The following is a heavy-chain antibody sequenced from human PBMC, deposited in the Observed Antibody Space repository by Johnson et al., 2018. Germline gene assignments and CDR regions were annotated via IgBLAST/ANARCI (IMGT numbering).Heavy chain of an antibody. V-gene: IGHV1-69*01. J-gene: IGHJ3*02. CDR3: ARSRTYDDFWSGYYEGGDAFDI. CDR1: GGTFSSYA. CDR2: IIPIFGTA. Sequence: QVQLVQSGAEVKKPGSSVKVSCKASGGTFSSYAISWVRQAPGQGLEWMGGIIPIFGTANYAQKFQGRVTITAAESTSIAYMELSSLRSEATAVYYCARSRTYDDFWSGYYEGGDAFDIWGQGTMVTVSS. D-gene: IGHD3-3*01.